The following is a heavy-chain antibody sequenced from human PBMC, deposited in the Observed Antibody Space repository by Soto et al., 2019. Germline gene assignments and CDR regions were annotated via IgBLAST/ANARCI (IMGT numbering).Heavy chain of an antibody. CDR2: ISYSGST. CDR3: ARHRVSSWYFDC. D-gene: IGHD6-13*01. J-gene: IGHJ4*02. Sequence: QLQLQESGPGLVKPSETLSLTCTVSGGSISSSSHFWGWFRRPPGKGLEWIGSISYSGSTYYNPYLMSRVTISVDTHNNQFAVKLISVTATDTAVYCCARHRVSSWYFDCGGQGTLVTVSS. CDR1: GGSISSSSHF. V-gene: IGHV4-39*01.